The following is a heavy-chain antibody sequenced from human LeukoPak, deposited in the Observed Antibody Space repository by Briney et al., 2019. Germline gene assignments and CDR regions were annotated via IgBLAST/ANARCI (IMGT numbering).Heavy chain of an antibody. V-gene: IGHV3-23*01. J-gene: IGHJ4*02. CDR1: GFTFSSFA. D-gene: IGHD3-22*01. Sequence: PGGSLRHSCAASGFTFSSFAMSWVRQAPGKGLEWVSAISDSGGSTYYADSVKGRFTISRDNSKNTLYLQMNSLRAEETAVYYCAKSPRTYYYDSSGYYYSFDYWGQGTLVTVSS. CDR3: AKSPRTYYYDSSGYYYSFDY. CDR2: ISDSGGST.